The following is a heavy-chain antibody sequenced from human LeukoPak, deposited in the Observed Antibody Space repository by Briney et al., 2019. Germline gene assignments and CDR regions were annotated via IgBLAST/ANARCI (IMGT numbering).Heavy chain of an antibody. CDR3: AREGVPYCGGDCLGRDAFDV. CDR1: GFTFSSYS. Sequence: GGSLRLSCAASGFTFSSYSMNWVRQAPGKGLEWVSYISSSSSTIYYADSVKGRFTISRDNAKNSLYLQMNSLRAEDTAVYYCAREGVPYCGGDCLGRDAFDVWGQGTMVTVSS. V-gene: IGHV3-48*04. D-gene: IGHD2-21*02. CDR2: ISSSSSTI. J-gene: IGHJ3*01.